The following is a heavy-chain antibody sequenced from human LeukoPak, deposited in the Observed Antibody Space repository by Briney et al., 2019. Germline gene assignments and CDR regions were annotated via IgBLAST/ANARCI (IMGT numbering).Heavy chain of an antibody. J-gene: IGHJ4*02. V-gene: IGHV6-1*01. CDR1: GDSVSSNTAA. CDR2: TYYRSKWCN. Sequence: PSQTLSLTCAISGDSVSSNTAAWNWIRQSPSRGLEWLGRTYYRSKWCNDYAVSVKSRITINPDTSKNQFSLQLNSVTPEDTAVYYCARGSNSGYDYPFDYWGQGTLVTVSS. CDR3: ARGSNSGYDYPFDY. D-gene: IGHD5-12*01.